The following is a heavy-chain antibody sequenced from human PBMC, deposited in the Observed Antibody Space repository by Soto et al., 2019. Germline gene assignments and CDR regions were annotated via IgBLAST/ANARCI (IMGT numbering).Heavy chain of an antibody. D-gene: IGHD6-13*01. Sequence: EVQLLESGGGSVQPGGSLRLSCAASGFTFSNYAVTWVRQAPGKGLEWVSGISGSGGSTYYADSVKGRFTISRDNSKDTLYLQMSGLRVEDTAVYYCAKDLIAGIPTAATNWGQGTLVTVSS. J-gene: IGHJ4*02. V-gene: IGHV3-23*01. CDR2: ISGSGGST. CDR1: GFTFSNYA. CDR3: AKDLIAGIPTAATN.